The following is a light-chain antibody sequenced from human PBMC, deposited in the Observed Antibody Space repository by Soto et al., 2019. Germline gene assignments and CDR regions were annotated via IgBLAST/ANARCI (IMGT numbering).Light chain of an antibody. Sequence: EIVLTQSPTTLSLSPGETATLSCRANQAVSSSYLAWYQQKPGQAPRVVIYDASTRAAGIPDRFSGSGYATDFTLTISNLEPEDLAVYYCQQYEVGFIFGQGTKLEIK. CDR3: QQYEVGFI. CDR2: DAS. CDR1: QAVSSSY. J-gene: IGKJ2*01. V-gene: IGKV3-20*01.